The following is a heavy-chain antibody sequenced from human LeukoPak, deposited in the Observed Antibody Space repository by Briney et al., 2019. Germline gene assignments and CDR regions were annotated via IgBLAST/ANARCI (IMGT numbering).Heavy chain of an antibody. CDR1: GFTFSSYD. J-gene: IGHJ6*03. CDR2: IGTAGDT. V-gene: IGHV3-13*01. D-gene: IGHD3-22*01. CDR3: ARAAYYYDSSGYRNYYYYMDV. Sequence: GGSLRLSCAASGFTFSSYDMHWVRQATGKGLEWVSAIGTAGDTYYPGSVKGRFTISRENAKNSLYLQMNSLRAGDTAVYYCARAAYYYDSSGYRNYYYYMDVWGKGTTVTISS.